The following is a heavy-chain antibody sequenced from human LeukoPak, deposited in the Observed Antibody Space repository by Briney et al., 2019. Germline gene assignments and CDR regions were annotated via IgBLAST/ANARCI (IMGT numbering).Heavy chain of an antibody. CDR3: ARVFGDYVDY. CDR2: IYSGGST. CDR1: GFTVSANS. D-gene: IGHD2-21*01. J-gene: IGHJ4*02. V-gene: IGHV3-66*01. Sequence: GSLRLSCEASGFTVSANSRTWVRKAQGKGLEWVSIIYSGGSTYYADSVKGRFTISRDNSKNTLYLQMNSLRAEDTAVYYCARVFGDYVDYWGQGTLVTVSS.